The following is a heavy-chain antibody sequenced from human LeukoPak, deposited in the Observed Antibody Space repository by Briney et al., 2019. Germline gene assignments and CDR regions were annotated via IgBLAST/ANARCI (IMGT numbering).Heavy chain of an antibody. D-gene: IGHD2-2*02. CDR1: GGSISSSSYY. CDR2: IYYSGST. V-gene: IGHV4-39*07. J-gene: IGHJ5*02. Sequence: SETLSLTCTVSGGSISSSSYYWGWIRQPPGKGLEWIGSIYYSGSTYYNPPLKSRVTISVDTSKNQFSLKLSSVTAADTAVYYCARNKHCSSTSCYMDWFDPWGQGTLVTVSS. CDR3: ARNKHCSSTSCYMDWFDP.